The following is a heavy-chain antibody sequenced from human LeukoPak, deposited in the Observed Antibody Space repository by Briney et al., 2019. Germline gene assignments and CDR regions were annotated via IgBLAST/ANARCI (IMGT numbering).Heavy chain of an antibody. CDR2: IYYSGST. D-gene: IGHD2-15*01. CDR3: ARTGWYCSGGSCYSHYFDY. CDR1: GGSISSYY. J-gene: IGHJ4*02. Sequence: PSETLSLTCTVSGGSISSYYWSWIRQPPGKGLEWIGYIYYSGSTNYNPSLKSRVTISVDTCKTQFSLKLSSVTAAETAVFYCARTGWYCSGGSCYSHYFDYWGQGTLVTVSS. V-gene: IGHV4-59*01.